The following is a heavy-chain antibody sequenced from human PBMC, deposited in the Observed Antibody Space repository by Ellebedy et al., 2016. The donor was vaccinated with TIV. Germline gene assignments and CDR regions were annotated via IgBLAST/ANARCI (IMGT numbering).Heavy chain of an antibody. Sequence: AASVKVSCKASGGTFSSYAISWVRQAPGQGLEWMGGIIPIFGTANYEQKFQGRVTITADESTSTAYMELSSLRSEDTAVYYCARSSGYASPGYWYFDLWGRGTLVTVSS. CDR3: ARSSGYASPGYWYFDL. CDR2: IIPIFGTA. D-gene: IGHD5-12*01. V-gene: IGHV1-69*13. J-gene: IGHJ2*01. CDR1: GGTFSSYA.